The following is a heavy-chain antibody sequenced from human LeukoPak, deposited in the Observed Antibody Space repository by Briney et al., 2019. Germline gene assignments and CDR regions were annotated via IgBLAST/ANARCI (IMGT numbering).Heavy chain of an antibody. J-gene: IGHJ6*02. CDR2: INPNSGGT. CDR3: ARVGGDIVVVPAATDYYYYGMDV. D-gene: IGHD2-2*01. V-gene: IGHV1-2*06. Sequence: ASVKVSCKASGYTFTGYYMHWVRQAPGQGLEWMGRINPNSGGTNYAQKFQGRVTMTRDTSISTAYMELSRLRSDDTAVYHCARVGGDIVVVPAATDYYYYGMDVWGQGTTVTVSS. CDR1: GYTFTGYY.